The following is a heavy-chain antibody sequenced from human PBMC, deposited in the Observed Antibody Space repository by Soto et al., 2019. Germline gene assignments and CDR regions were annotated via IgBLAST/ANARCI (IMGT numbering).Heavy chain of an antibody. D-gene: IGHD5-12*01. CDR1: GYTFTSYD. J-gene: IGHJ6*03. V-gene: IGHV1-8*01. CDR3: AISEYSGYDRGGYYYYMDV. CDR2: MNPNSGNT. Sequence: ASVKVSCKASGYTFTSYDINWVRQATGQGLEWMGWMNPNSGNTGYAQKFQGRVTMTRNTSISTAYMELSSLRPEDTAVYYCAISEYSGYDRGGYYYYMDVWGKGTTVTVSS.